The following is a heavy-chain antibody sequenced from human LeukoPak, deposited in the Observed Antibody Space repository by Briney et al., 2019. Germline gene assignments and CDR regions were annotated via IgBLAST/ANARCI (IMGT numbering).Heavy chain of an antibody. J-gene: IGHJ5*02. CDR1: GYSFTSYW. Sequence: GESLQISCKGSGYSFTSYWIGWVRQMPGKGLEWMGIIYPSDSDTRYSPSFQGQVTISADKSISTAYLQWSSLKASDTAMYYCARHGRGGLVLDFLWFDPWGQGTLVTVSS. CDR2: IYPSDSDT. CDR3: ARHGRGGLVLDFLWFDP. V-gene: IGHV5-51*01. D-gene: IGHD6-19*01.